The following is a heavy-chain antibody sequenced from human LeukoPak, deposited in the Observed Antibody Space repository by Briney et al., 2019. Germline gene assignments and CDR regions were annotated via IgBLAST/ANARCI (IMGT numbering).Heavy chain of an antibody. V-gene: IGHV1-46*01. Sequence: ASVKVSCKASGYTFTNYYIHWVRQAPGQGLEWMGLINPGGDNTDYAQNFQGRVTMTRDTYTSTVYMGLSSLRSEDTAVYYCARIRDGYNDAYDIWGQGTMVTVSS. CDR3: ARIRDGYNDAYDI. CDR1: GYTFTNYY. D-gene: IGHD5-24*01. CDR2: INPGGDNT. J-gene: IGHJ3*02.